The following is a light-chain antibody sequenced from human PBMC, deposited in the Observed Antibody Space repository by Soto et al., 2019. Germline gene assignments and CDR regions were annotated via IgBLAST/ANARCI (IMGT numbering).Light chain of an antibody. CDR2: GAS. V-gene: IGKV1-5*01. J-gene: IGKJ1*01. CDR1: QSISSW. CDR3: QHYKSYDMWS. Sequence: DIQMTQSPSILSASVGDRVTITCRARQSISSWLARYQQKLWKAPKLLIYGASSLESGVPSRFSGSGSGTEFTHTSSSLQPDDFANYYCQHYKSYDMWSFGQGTKTELK.